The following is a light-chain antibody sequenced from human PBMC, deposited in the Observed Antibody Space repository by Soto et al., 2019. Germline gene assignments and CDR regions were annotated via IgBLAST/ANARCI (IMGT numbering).Light chain of an antibody. Sequence: DIQMPQSPSSLSASVGDRVTITCRASQSIGYNLNWYQQKPGTAPNLLIYAASSLQSGVPSRFSGSGAGTDFTLTSSNLQPEDFVSYFCQQSFNTPPNFGGGTKVAIK. CDR3: QQSFNTPPN. CDR1: QSIGYN. V-gene: IGKV1-39*01. CDR2: AAS. J-gene: IGKJ4*01.